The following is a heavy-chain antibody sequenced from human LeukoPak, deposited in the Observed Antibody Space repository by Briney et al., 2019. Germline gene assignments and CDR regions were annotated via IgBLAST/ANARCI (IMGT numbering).Heavy chain of an antibody. CDR3: ARGRRIPGRQLVRVDGDY. J-gene: IGHJ4*02. CDR2: MNPNSGNT. Sequence: ASVKVSCKASGYTFTSYDINWVRQATGQGLEWMGWMNPNSGNTGYAQKFQGRVTMTRNTSISTAYMELSSLRSEDTAVYYCARGRRIPGRQLVRVDGDYWGQGTLVTVSP. D-gene: IGHD6-13*01. V-gene: IGHV1-8*01. CDR1: GYTFTSYD.